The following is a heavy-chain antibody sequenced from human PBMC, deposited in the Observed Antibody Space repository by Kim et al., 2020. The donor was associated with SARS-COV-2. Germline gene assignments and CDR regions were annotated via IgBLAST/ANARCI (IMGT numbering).Heavy chain of an antibody. D-gene: IGHD6-13*01. CDR3: TRVLTPPRIKSNAAAVFYYYYSSGMDV. CDR2: IRSKAYGGTT. Sequence: GGSLRLSCTASGFTFGDYAMSWVRQAPGKGLEWVGFIRSKAYGGTTEYAASVKGRFTISRDDSKSIAYLQMNSLKTEDTAVYYCTRVLTPPRIKSNAAAVFYYYYSSGMDVWGQGTTVTVSS. J-gene: IGHJ6*02. V-gene: IGHV3-49*04. CDR1: GFTFGDYA.